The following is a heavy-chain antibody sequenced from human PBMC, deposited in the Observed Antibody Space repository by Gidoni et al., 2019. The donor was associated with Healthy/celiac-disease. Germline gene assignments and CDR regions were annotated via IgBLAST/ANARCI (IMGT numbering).Heavy chain of an antibody. Sequence: QVQLQESGPGLVKPSQTLSLTCTVSGGSISSGDYYWSWIRQPPGKGLEWIGYIYYSGSTYYNPSLKSRVTISVDTSKNQFSLKLSSVTAADTAVYYCARVPPTYYYGSGTPGAFDIWGQGTMVTVSS. CDR2: IYYSGST. V-gene: IGHV4-30-4*01. CDR3: ARVPPTYYYGSGTPGAFDI. CDR1: GGSISSGDYY. J-gene: IGHJ3*02. D-gene: IGHD3-10*01.